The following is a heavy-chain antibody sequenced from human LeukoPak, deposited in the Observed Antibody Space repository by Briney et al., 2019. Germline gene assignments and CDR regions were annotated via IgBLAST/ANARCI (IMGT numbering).Heavy chain of an antibody. Sequence: SETLSLTRIVSGGSFTDYYWSWIRQPPGKGLEWIGYVHYSGSTEYNPSLKSRVTIGVDSSKNQFSLKLTSVTAVDTAVYYCARFQYGSGYNDYWGQGTLVTVSS. CDR1: GGSFTDYY. D-gene: IGHD3-10*01. V-gene: IGHV4-59*01. J-gene: IGHJ4*02. CDR2: VHYSGST. CDR3: ARFQYGSGYNDY.